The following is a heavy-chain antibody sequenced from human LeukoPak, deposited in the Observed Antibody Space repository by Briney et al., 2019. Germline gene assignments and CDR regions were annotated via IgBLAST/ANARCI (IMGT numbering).Heavy chain of an antibody. CDR3: ARGRNVAFIAAAGTTSYFDY. J-gene: IGHJ4*02. V-gene: IGHV4-34*01. D-gene: IGHD6-13*01. CDR2: INHSGST. CDR1: GGSFSGYY. Sequence: SETLSLTCAVYGGSFSGYYWSWIRQPPGKGLEWIGEINHSGSTNYNPSLKSRVTISVDTSKNQFSLKLSSVTAADTAVYYCARGRNVAFIAAAGTTSYFDYWGQGTLVTVSS.